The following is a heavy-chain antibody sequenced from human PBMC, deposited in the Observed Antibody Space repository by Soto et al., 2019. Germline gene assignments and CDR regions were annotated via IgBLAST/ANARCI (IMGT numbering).Heavy chain of an antibody. V-gene: IGHV1-18*01. J-gene: IGHJ6*03. CDR1: GYNFTNYG. CDR3: AEGKEDRGSGKNYYYYYMDV. Sequence: QVQLVQSGAEVKKPGASVKVSCKASGYNFTNYGISWVRQAPGQGLEWMGWISADNGNTNYAQKLQGRVTMTTDTSTSTAYMELRSLRSDDTAVYYCAEGKEDRGSGKNYYYYYMDVWGKGTTVTVSS. D-gene: IGHD3-10*01. CDR2: ISADNGNT.